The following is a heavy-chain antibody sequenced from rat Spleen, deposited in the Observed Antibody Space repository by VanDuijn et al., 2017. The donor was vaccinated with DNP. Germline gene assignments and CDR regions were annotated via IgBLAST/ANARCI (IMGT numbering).Heavy chain of an antibody. CDR3: ARPLFNYGSFPDC. J-gene: IGHJ2*01. CDR1: GFTFRDYY. D-gene: IGHD1-3*01. Sequence: EVQLVESGGGLVQPGRSLKLSCAASGFTFRDYYMAWVRQAPTKGLEWVAYISYDGGITSYGDSVKGRFTISRDNAKSSLYLQLNSLNSEDTATYYCARPLFNYGSFPDCWGQGVMVTVSS. CDR2: ISYDGGIT. V-gene: IGHV5-20*01.